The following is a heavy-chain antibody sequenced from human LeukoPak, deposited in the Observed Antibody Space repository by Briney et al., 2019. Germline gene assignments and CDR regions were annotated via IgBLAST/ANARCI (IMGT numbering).Heavy chain of an antibody. CDR1: GGSISSGSYY. D-gene: IGHD3-10*01. Sequence: NPSETLSLTCTVSGGSISSGSYYWSWIRQPAGKRLEWIGRIYTSGSTDYNPSLKSRVTISAGTSKKQFSLKLSSVTAADTAVYYCARGQTETMVRGTLDYWGQGTLVTVSS. CDR2: IYTSGST. CDR3: ARGQTETMVRGTLDY. V-gene: IGHV4-61*02. J-gene: IGHJ4*02.